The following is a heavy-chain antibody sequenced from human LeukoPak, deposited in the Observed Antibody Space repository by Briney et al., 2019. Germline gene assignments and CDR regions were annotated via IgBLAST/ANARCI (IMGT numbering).Heavy chain of an antibody. V-gene: IGHV3-48*02. J-gene: IGHJ4*02. CDR2: ISSSSSTI. CDR1: GFTFSSYS. Sequence: GGSLRLSCAASGFTFSSYSMNWVRQAPGNVLEWVSYISSSSSTIYYADSVKGGFTISRDNAKNSLYLQMNSLRDEDSAVYYCARALSGSSDFDYWGQGTLVTVSS. CDR3: ARALSGSSDFDY. D-gene: IGHD1-26*01.